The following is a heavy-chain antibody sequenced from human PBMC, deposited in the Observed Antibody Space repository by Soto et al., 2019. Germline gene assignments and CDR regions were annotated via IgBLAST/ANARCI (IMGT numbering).Heavy chain of an antibody. CDR2: INPSGGST. Sequence: QVQVVQTGAEVKKPGASVNVSCKASGYTFTAYYMYWVRQAPGQGLEWMGIINPSGGSTTYAQKFQGRFTMTRDTSTTAVYMELSSLRSEDTAVYFCGRVAGSYYGMDVWGQGTTVTVSS. V-gene: IGHV1-46*03. CDR1: GYTFTAYY. D-gene: IGHD1-26*01. J-gene: IGHJ6*02. CDR3: GRVAGSYYGMDV.